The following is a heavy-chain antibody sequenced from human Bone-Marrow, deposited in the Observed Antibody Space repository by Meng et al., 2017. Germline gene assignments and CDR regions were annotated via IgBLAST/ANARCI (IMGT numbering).Heavy chain of an antibody. J-gene: IGHJ6*02. CDR1: GGSISSGDYY. D-gene: IGHD3-10*01. CDR2: IYYSGST. V-gene: IGHV4-31*03. CDR3: ARDRGHFGSGTYIHYYGMDV. Sequence: SDPLSLTCTVSGGSISSGDYYWTWIRQHPGKGLEWIGYIYYSGSTHYNPSLKSRVTISVDTSKNQFSLKLSSVTAADTAVYYCARDRGHFGSGTYIHYYGMDVWGLGTTVTVSS.